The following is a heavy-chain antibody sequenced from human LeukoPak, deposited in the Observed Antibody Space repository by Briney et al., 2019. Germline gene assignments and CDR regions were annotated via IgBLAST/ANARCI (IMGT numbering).Heavy chain of an antibody. CDR3: ARHHYSGLYNWFDP. CDR1: GYSFTNYW. J-gene: IGHJ5*02. V-gene: IGHV5-51*01. Sequence: GESLKISXKGSGYSFTNYWLAWVRQMPGQGLEWMGIIYPGDSDTIYSPSFQGQVTISADKSISTAYLQWSGLEASDTAMYYCARHHYSGLYNWFDPWGQGTLVTVSS. D-gene: IGHD1-26*01. CDR2: IYPGDSDT.